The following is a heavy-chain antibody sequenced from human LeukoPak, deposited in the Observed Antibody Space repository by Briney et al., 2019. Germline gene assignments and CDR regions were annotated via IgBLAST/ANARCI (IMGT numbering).Heavy chain of an antibody. D-gene: IGHD6-19*01. CDR2: VYYSGTT. J-gene: IGHJ4*02. CDR3: AGYSAGWSSGGGY. CDR1: RGSISSLTYY. Sequence: SETQSLTCTVSRGSISSLTYYWGWFRQPPGKVREWVASVYYSGTTCYRPSLKSRVAISVNRSNNQFSLRRNSATAADTAVYFCAGYSAGWSSGGGYWGQGTLVTVSS. V-gene: IGHV4-39*01.